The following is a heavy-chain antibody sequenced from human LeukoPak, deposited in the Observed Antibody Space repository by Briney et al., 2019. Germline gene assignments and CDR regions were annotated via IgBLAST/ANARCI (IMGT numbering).Heavy chain of an antibody. J-gene: IGHJ4*02. CDR2: ISYDGSNK. CDR3: ARDWRDYGDYGGLDY. CDR1: GFTFDDCA. D-gene: IGHD4-17*01. Sequence: PGRSLRLSCAASGFTFDDCAMHWVRQAPGKGLEWVAVISYDGSNKYYADSVKGRFTISRDNSKNTLYLQMNSLRAEDTAVYYCARDWRDYGDYGGLDYWGQGTLVTVSS. V-gene: IGHV3-30-3*01.